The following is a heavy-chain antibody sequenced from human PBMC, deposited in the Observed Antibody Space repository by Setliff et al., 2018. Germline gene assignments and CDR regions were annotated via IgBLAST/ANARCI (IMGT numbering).Heavy chain of an antibody. J-gene: IGHJ3*02. D-gene: IGHD3-22*01. V-gene: IGHV4-34*01. CDR3: ARGDYYDSSAYSPDTLDI. Sequence: PSETLSVTCAVYGGSFSGHHWCWIRQPPWKGLEWIGEINHSGSANYNPSLKSRVTISLDTSKNQFSLKLSSVTAADTAVYYCARGDYYDSSAYSPDTLDIWGQGTMVTVSS. CDR1: GGSFSGHH. CDR2: INHSGSA.